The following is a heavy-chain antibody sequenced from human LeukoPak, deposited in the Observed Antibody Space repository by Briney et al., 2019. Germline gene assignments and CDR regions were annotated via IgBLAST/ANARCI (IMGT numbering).Heavy chain of an antibody. J-gene: IGHJ5*02. CDR1: GGSISSYY. CDR3: ARGQNSNYVVFDL. Sequence: SETLSLTCTVSGGSISSYYWSWIRQPPGKGLEWIGYIYHSGSTNYNPSLKSRVTISVDTSKNQFSLKLSSVTAADTAVYYCARGQNSNYVVFDLWGQGTLVTVSS. CDR2: IYHSGST. V-gene: IGHV4-59*01. D-gene: IGHD4-11*01.